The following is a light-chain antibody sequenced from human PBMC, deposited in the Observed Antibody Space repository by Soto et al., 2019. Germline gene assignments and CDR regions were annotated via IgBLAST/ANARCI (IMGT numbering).Light chain of an antibody. CDR3: HQYGSSPLT. CDR1: QSVRSSY. J-gene: IGKJ4*01. V-gene: IGKV3-20*01. CDR2: GAS. Sequence: EIVLTQSPGTLSSSPGERATLSCRASQSVRSSYLAWYQHKPGQAPRLLIYGASSRATGIPDRFSGSGSGTDFTLTISRLEPEDFAMYYCHQYGSSPLTFGGGTKVDIK.